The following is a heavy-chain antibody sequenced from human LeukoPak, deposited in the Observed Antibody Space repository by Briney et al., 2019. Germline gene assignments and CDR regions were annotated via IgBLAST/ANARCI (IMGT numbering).Heavy chain of an antibody. CDR2: IDWDDDK. CDR1: GFSLSTAGVH. Sequence: SGPALVKPTQTLTLSCVFSGFSLSTAGVHVGWIRQPPGKALEWLARIDWDDDKFYSASLQTRLTISKDISKDQVVLTMTNMYPVDTATYYCVYIGRSGHYFDIWGQGTMLTVSS. CDR3: VYIGRSGHYFDI. V-gene: IGHV2-70*04. J-gene: IGHJ3*02. D-gene: IGHD3-22*01.